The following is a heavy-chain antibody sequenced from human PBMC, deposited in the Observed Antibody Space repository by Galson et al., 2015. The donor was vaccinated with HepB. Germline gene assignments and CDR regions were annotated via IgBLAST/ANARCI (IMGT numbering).Heavy chain of an antibody. CDR2: SYWDDDK. J-gene: IGHJ4*02. V-gene: IGHV2-5*02. D-gene: IGHD3-3*01. CDR1: GFSLSTGALG. Sequence: PALVKPTQTLTLTCPFSGFSLSTGALGVAWIRQPPGKALEWLAVSYWDDDKRYSPSLKSRLTITKDTSKNQVVLTRTNMDPVYTAPYYCAHTTIFGVVIRAFDYWGQGTLVTVSS. CDR3: AHTTIFGVVIRAFDY.